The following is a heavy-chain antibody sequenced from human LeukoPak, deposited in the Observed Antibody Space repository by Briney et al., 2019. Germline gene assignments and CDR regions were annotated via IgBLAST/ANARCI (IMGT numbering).Heavy chain of an antibody. CDR3: ARPDGPRSSSIAARSREGAAFDI. J-gene: IGHJ3*02. Sequence: SETLSLTCTVSGGSISSSSYYWGWIRQPPGKGLEWIGSIYYSGSTYYNPSLKSRVTISVDTSKNQFSLKLSSVTAADTAVYYCARPDGPRSSSIAARSREGAAFDIWGQGTMVTVSS. D-gene: IGHD6-6*01. V-gene: IGHV4-39*01. CDR1: GGSISSSSYY. CDR2: IYYSGST.